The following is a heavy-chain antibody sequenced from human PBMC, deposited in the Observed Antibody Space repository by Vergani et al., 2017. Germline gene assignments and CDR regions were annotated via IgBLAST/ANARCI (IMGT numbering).Heavy chain of an antibody. D-gene: IGHD3-9*01. Sequence: QVQLVQSGAEVKKPGASVKVSCKASGYTFTGYYMHWVRQAPGQGLEWMGWINPNSGGTNYAQKFQGWVTMTRDTSISTAYMELSRLRSDDTAVYYCARXLHDILTAYPRGYYAFDIWGQGTMVTVSS. CDR1: GYTFTGYY. CDR3: ARXLHDILTAYPRGYYAFDI. V-gene: IGHV1-2*04. J-gene: IGHJ3*02. CDR2: INPNSGGT.